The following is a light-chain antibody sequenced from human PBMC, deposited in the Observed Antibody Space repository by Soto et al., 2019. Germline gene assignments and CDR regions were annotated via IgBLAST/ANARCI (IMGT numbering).Light chain of an antibody. CDR3: QQYGNSPPLT. J-gene: IGKJ4*01. Sequence: EIVMTQSPATLSVSPGERVTLSCRVSQSAISNLAWYQQKPGQTPRLLIYGASSRATGIPDGFSGCGSGTDFTLTISRLEPEDFALYFCQQYGNSPPLTFGGGTKVDI. CDR2: GAS. V-gene: IGKV3-20*01. CDR1: QSAISN.